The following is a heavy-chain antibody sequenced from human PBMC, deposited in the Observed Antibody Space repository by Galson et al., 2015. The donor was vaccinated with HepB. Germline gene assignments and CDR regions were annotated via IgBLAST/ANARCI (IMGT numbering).Heavy chain of an antibody. CDR1: GGSISSGGYY. D-gene: IGHD2-2*01. CDR3: ARDPTVGIVPAAAGWYFDL. V-gene: IGHV4-31*03. J-gene: IGHJ2*01. CDR2: IYYSGST. Sequence: TLSFTCTVSGGSISSGGYYWNWIRQHPVKGLEWIWYIYYSGSTWYSPSLKSRLKISIDTSKNQFSLKLSSVTAADPAVDYCARDPTVGIVPAAAGWYFDLWGRGTVVTVSS.